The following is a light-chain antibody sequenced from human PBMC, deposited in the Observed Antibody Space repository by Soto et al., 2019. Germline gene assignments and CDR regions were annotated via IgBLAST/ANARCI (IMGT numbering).Light chain of an antibody. CDR1: QSVSSN. CDR3: QLYNNWLFT. J-gene: IGKJ3*01. CDR2: DAS. Sequence: EIVMTQSPATLSVSPGERATLSCRASQSVSSNLAWYQQKPGQAPRLLIYDASTRATGIPARFSGSGSGTEFTLTITSLQSEDFPVYYFQLYNNWLFTFGPGTKVDIK. V-gene: IGKV3-15*01.